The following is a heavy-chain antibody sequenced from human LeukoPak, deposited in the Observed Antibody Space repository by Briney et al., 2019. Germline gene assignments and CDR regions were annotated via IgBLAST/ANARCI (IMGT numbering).Heavy chain of an antibody. Sequence: GGSLRLSCAASGFSVSSSYINWVRQAPGKGLEWVSSISSSSYIYYADSVKGRFTISRDNAKNSLYLQMNSLRAEDTAVYYCARDEVLRFLEWLFPFDYWGQGTLVAVSS. D-gene: IGHD3-3*01. CDR3: ARDEVLRFLEWLFPFDY. J-gene: IGHJ4*02. V-gene: IGHV3-69-1*01. CDR2: ISSSSYI. CDR1: GFSVSSSY.